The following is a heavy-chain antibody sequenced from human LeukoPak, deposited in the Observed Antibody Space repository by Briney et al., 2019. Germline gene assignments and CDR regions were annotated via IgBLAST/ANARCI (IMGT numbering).Heavy chain of an antibody. J-gene: IGHJ4*02. D-gene: IGHD6-13*01. V-gene: IGHV3-11*01. CDR1: GFTFSDFY. Sequence: GGSLRLSCAASGFTFSDFYMNWIRQAPGKGLEWLSYISNSGSSMYYADSVKGRFTISRDNAMNSLYLQMNSLRAEDTAVYYCARGGASSSWLTFWGQGTLVTVSS. CDR3: ARGGASSSWLTF. CDR2: ISNSGSSM.